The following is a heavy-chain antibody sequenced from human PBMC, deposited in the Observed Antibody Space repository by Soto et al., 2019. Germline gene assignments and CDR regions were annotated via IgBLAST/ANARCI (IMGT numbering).Heavy chain of an antibody. CDR3: ASVSNSGDEGTLDY. D-gene: IGHD5-12*01. J-gene: IGHJ4*02. V-gene: IGHV1-69*02. CDR2: IIPIFGIA. CDR1: GGTFSSYS. Sequence: QVQLVQSGAEVKKPGSSVKVSCKASGGTFSSYSINWVRQAPGQGLEWMGRIIPIFGIANYGQKFQDRVTIIADKSTNKAYMELSSLRSEDTAVYYCASVSNSGDEGTLDYWGQGTLVTVSS.